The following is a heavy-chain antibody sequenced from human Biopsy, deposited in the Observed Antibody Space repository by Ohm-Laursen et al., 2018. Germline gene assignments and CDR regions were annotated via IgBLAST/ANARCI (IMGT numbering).Heavy chain of an antibody. CDR1: GFTFSSYG. CDR2: IWYDGFNR. Sequence: SLRLSCAASGFTFSSYGMHWVRQAPGKGLEWVAFIWYDGFNRYYADSVKGRFTISRDNSKNTLDLQMNSLKAEDTAVYYCATSTMVRSSGHAFDIWGQGTVVTVS. J-gene: IGHJ3*02. D-gene: IGHD3-10*01. CDR3: ATSTMVRSSGHAFDI. V-gene: IGHV3-33*01.